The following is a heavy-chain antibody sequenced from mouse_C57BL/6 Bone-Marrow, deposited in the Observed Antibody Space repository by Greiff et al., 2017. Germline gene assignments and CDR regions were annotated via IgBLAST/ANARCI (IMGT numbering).Heavy chain of an antibody. V-gene: IGHV1-4*01. J-gene: IGHJ3*01. CDR3: ANYGSTPFAY. Sequence: LVESGAELARPGASVKMSCKASGYTFTSSTMHWVKQRPGQGLEWLGYINPSSGYTKYHQKFKDKATLTADKSSSTAYMQLSSLTSEDSAVYYCANYGSTPFAYWRQATLVPVSA. CDR1: GYTFTSST. D-gene: IGHD1-1*01. CDR2: INPSSGYT.